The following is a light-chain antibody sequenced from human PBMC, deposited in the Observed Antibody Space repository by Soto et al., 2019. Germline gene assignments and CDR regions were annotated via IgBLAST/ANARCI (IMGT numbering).Light chain of an antibody. J-gene: IGKJ4*01. CDR1: QDINTY. CDR3: QHYDTLLLT. Sequence: DIQMTQSPSSLSASVGDRVTITCQASQDINTYLNWYQQKPGKAPKLLIYDASKLETVVPSRFSGGGAGKYFPLTVTSLHPEDIASYFCQHYDTLLLTFGGGTKVDI. V-gene: IGKV1-33*01. CDR2: DAS.